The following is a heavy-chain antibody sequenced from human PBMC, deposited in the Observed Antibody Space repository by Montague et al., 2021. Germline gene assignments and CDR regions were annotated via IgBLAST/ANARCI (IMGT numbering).Heavy chain of an antibody. D-gene: IGHD4-17*01. CDR1: GFTFSSYW. CDR3: SRAWVRSGFDS. Sequence: SLRLSCAASGFTFSSYWMIWVRQAPGKGLEWVASIKKDGTEKYYGDSVMGRFTISRDNAKTSLYLQMSALRAGDTAVYFCSRAWVRSGFDSWGQGTLVTVSS. J-gene: IGHJ4*02. V-gene: IGHV3-7*05. CDR2: IKKDGTEK.